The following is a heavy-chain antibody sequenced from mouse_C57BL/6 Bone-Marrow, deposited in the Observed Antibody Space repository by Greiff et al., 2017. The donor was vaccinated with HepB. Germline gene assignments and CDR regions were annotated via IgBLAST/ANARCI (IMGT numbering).Heavy chain of an antibody. J-gene: IGHJ3*01. Sequence: VQLQQSGPELVKPGASVKIPCKASGYTFTDYNMDWVKQSHGKSLEWIGDINPNNGGTIYNHKFKGKATLTVDKSSSTAYMERRSLTSEDTAVYYCVRGPYYYGSPAWFAYWGQGTLVTVSA. CDR1: GYTFTDYN. V-gene: IGHV1-18*01. CDR3: VRGPYYYGSPAWFAY. CDR2: INPNNGGT. D-gene: IGHD1-1*01.